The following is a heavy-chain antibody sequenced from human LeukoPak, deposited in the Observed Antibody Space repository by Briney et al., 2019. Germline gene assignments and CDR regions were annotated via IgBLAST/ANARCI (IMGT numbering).Heavy chain of an antibody. V-gene: IGHV1-18*01. CDR2: ISTYNGNS. J-gene: IGHJ4*02. CDR3: AKDRWRDGSSSFDN. D-gene: IGHD6-6*01. CDR1: GYTFTSYS. Sequence: ASVKVSCKASGYTFTSYSINWVRQDPGPGLEWMGWISTYNGNSNYAQKLQGRVTMTTDTSTSTAYMQLRSLRSDDTAMYYCAKDRWRDGSSSFDNWGQGTLVTVSS.